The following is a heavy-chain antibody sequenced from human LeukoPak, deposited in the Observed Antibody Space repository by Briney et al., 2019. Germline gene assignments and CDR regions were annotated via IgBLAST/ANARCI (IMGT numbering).Heavy chain of an antibody. CDR2: IYYSGST. CDR1: GGSISSYY. CDR3: ARRTGYYDGFDY. J-gene: IGHJ4*02. D-gene: IGHD3/OR15-3a*01. V-gene: IGHV4-59*01. Sequence: PSETLSLTCTVSGGSISSYYWSWIRQPPGKGLEWIGYIYYSGSTNYNPSLKSRVTISVDTSKYQFSLKLSSVTGADTAVYYCARRTGYYDGFDYWGQGTLVTVSS.